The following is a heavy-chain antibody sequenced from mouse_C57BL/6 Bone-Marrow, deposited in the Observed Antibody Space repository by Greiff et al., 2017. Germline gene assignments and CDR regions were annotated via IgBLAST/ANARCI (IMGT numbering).Heavy chain of an antibody. CDR1: GFTFSSYA. J-gene: IGHJ4*01. V-gene: IGHV5-9-1*02. D-gene: IGHD1-1*01. CDR3: TRDYYGRGTYAMDY. CDR2: ISSGGDYI. Sequence: EVQRVESGEGLVKPGGSLKLSCAASGFTFSSYAMSWVRQTPETRLEWVAYISSGGDYIYYADTVKGRFTISRDNARNTLYLQMSSLKTEDTAKYYCTRDYYGRGTYAMDYGGQGTSVTVSS.